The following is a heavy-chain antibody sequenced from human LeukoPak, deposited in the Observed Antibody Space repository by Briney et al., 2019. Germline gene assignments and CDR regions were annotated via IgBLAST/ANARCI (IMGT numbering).Heavy chain of an antibody. V-gene: IGHV1-2*02. Sequence: ASVKVSCKASGYTFTGYYVHWVRQAPGQGLEWMGWINPNSGGTNYAQKFQGRVTMTRDTSISTAYMELSRLRSDDTAVYYCARGAKSIAARLSGYWGQGTLVTVSS. D-gene: IGHD6-6*01. J-gene: IGHJ4*02. CDR1: GYTFTGYY. CDR3: ARGAKSIAARLSGY. CDR2: INPNSGGT.